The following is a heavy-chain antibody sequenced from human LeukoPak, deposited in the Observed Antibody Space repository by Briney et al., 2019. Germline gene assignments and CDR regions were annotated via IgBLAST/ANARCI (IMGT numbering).Heavy chain of an antibody. CDR1: GFTFSNYG. Sequence: GGSLRLSCAASGFTFSNYGMSWVRQAPGKGLEWVSAISGSFGRTYYADSVKGRFTISRDNSKNTLYLQMNSLRAEDTAIYYCAKGRAMNYGDYVDYWGQGTLVTVSS. V-gene: IGHV3-23*01. D-gene: IGHD4-17*01. J-gene: IGHJ4*02. CDR3: AKGRAMNYGDYVDY. CDR2: ISGSFGRT.